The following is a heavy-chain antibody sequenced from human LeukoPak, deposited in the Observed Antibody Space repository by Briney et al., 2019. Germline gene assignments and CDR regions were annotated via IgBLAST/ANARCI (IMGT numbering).Heavy chain of an antibody. CDR3: ARRFLEWFSFDY. D-gene: IGHD3-3*01. CDR2: IYYSGST. CDR1: GGSISSGGYY. J-gene: IGHJ4*02. Sequence: SETLSLTCTVSGGSISSGGYYWSWIRQPPGKGLEWIGYIYYSGSTYYNPSLKSRVTISVDTSKNQFSLKLSSVTAADTAVYYCARRFLEWFSFDYWGQGTLVTVSS. V-gene: IGHV4-30-4*08.